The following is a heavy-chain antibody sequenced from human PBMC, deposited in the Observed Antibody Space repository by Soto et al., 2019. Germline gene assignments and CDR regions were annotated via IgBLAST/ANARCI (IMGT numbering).Heavy chain of an antibody. CDR2: VHFSGST. CDR3: ARFGAAAAHDDN. Sequence: SETLSLTCDVSGVSISEYHWSWIRQAPGKGLEWVGYVHFSGSTTYNPSLAPRLNISFDMSKSQVYLQLTSVTAADTAVYYCARFGAAAAHDDNWGRGVLVTV. J-gene: IGHJ4*01. V-gene: IGHV4-59*01. D-gene: IGHD6-13*01. CDR1: GVSISEYH.